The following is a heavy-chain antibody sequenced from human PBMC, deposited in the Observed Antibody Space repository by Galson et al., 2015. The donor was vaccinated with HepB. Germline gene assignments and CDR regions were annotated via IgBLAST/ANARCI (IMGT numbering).Heavy chain of an antibody. Sequence: SVKVSCKASGGTFSSYTISWVRQAPGQGLEWMGRIIPILGIANYAQKFQGRVTITADKSTSTAYMELSSLRSEDTAVYYCASAVGGYSYGYDSGSTHFDYWGQGTLVTVSS. CDR1: GGTFSSYT. CDR2: IIPILGIA. V-gene: IGHV1-69*02. D-gene: IGHD5-18*01. CDR3: ASAVGGYSYGYDSGSTHFDY. J-gene: IGHJ4*02.